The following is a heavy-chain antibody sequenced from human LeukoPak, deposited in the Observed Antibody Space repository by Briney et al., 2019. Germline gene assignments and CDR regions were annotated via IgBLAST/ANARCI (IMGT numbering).Heavy chain of an antibody. Sequence: SETLSLTCAVSGYSISSYYWTWIRQPPGKGLEWIGYIYYSGSTNYNPSLKSRVTISVDTSKNQFSLELSSVTAADTAVYYCARLYDSSGHYYPIDYWGQGTLVTVSS. CDR3: ARLYDSSGHYYPIDY. V-gene: IGHV4-59*01. J-gene: IGHJ4*02. CDR1: GYSISSYY. D-gene: IGHD3-22*01. CDR2: IYYSGST.